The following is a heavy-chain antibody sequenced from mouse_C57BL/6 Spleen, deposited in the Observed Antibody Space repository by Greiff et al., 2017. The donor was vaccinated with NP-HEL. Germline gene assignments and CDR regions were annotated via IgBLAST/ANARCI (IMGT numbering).Heavy chain of an antibody. J-gene: IGHJ2*01. V-gene: IGHV1-82*01. CDR2: IYPGDGDT. D-gene: IGHD2-4*01. CDR1: GYAFSSSW. CDR3: ARYYEYYFDY. Sequence: VQLQQSGPELVKPGASVKISCKASGYAFSSSWMNWVKQRPGKGLEWIGRIYPGDGDTNYNGKFTGKATLTADKSSSTAYMQLSSLTSEDSAVYFCARYYEYYFDYWGQGTTLTVSS.